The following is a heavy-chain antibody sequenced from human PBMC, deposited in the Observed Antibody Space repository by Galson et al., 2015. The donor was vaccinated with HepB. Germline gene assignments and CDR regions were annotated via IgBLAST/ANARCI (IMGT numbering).Heavy chain of an antibody. CDR1: GFTFSSHA. J-gene: IGHJ4*02. Sequence: SLRLSCAASGFTFSSHAMSWVRQAPGKGLEWVSAISGSGGSTYYADSVKGRFTISRDNSKNTLYVQMNSLRAEDTAVYYCARWISGGSIGFDYWGQGTLVTVSS. V-gene: IGHV3-23*01. D-gene: IGHD5-12*01. CDR3: ARWISGGSIGFDY. CDR2: ISGSGGST.